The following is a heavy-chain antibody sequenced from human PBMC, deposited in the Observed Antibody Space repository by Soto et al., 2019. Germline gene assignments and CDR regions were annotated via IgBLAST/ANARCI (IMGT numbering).Heavy chain of an antibody. V-gene: IGHV4-39*01. J-gene: IGHJ4*02. CDR2: IYYSGST. CDR1: GGSLSSSSYY. CDR3: ARHTPAISISDH. D-gene: IGHD2-15*01. Sequence: PSETLSLTCTVSGGSLSSSSYYWGWLRQPPGKGLEWIGSIYYSGSTYYNPSLKSRVTISVDTSKNQFSLKLSSVTAADTAVYYCARHTPAISISDHWGQGTLVTVSS.